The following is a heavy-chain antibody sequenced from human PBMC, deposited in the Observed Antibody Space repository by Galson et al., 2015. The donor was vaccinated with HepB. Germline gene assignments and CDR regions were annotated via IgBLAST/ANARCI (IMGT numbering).Heavy chain of an antibody. CDR3: ARLSPYGSGSYPDLDH. Sequence: SVKVSCKASGYTFTSYGISWVRQAPGQGLEWMGWISAYNGNTNYAQKLQGRVTMTTDTSTSTAYMELRSLRSDDTAVYYCARLSPYGSGSYPDLDHWGQGTLVTVSS. J-gene: IGHJ4*02. CDR1: GYTFTSYG. CDR2: ISAYNGNT. D-gene: IGHD3-10*01. V-gene: IGHV1-18*01.